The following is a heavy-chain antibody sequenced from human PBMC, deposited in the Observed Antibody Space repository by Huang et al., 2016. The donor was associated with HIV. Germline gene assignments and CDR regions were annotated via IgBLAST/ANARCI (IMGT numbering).Heavy chain of an antibody. D-gene: IGHD6-6*01. V-gene: IGHV1-2*02. J-gene: IGHJ4*02. CDR2: INPKRGGT. Sequence: QVQLVQSGAEVKNPGASVRVSCKASGYNLTDSNIHWVRQAPGQGLEWMGSINPKRGGTIYAQRFQGRINMTRDTTISTVHMDLRRIQSDDTAVYFCARDWSFGSSTSPADWGQGTLVTVSS. CDR1: GYNLTDSN. CDR3: ARDWSFGSSTSPAD.